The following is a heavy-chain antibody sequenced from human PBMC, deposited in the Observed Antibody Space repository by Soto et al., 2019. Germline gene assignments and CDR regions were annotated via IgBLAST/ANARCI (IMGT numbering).Heavy chain of an antibody. CDR1: GFTVISNY. CDR3: ARYRSSSWYTYYYYYGMDV. V-gene: IGHV3-53*01. Sequence: PGGSLRLSCAASGFTVISNYMSWVRQAPGKGLEWVSVIYSGGSTYYADSVKGRFTISRDNSKNTLYLQMNSLRAEDTAVYYCARYRSSSWYTYYYYYGMDVWGQGTTVTVSS. J-gene: IGHJ6*02. CDR2: IYSGGST. D-gene: IGHD6-13*01.